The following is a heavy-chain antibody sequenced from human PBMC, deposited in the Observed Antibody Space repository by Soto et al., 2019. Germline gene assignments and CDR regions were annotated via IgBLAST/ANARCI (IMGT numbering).Heavy chain of an antibody. CDR3: ARHESDYGSRSYSDY. D-gene: IGHD3-10*01. CDR1: GYSFTSYW. CDR2: IYPGDSDT. Sequence: GESLKISCKGSGYSFTSYWIGWVRQMPGKGLEWMGIIYPGDSDTRYSPSFQGQVTISADKSISTAYLQWSSLKASDTAMYYCARHESDYGSRSYSDYWGQGTLVTVSS. V-gene: IGHV5-51*01. J-gene: IGHJ4*02.